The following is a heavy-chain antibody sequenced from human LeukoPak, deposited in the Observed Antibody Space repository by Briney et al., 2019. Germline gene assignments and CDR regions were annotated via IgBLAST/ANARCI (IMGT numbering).Heavy chain of an antibody. V-gene: IGHV4-34*01. Sequence: SETLSLTCAVYGGSFSGYYWSWIRQPPGKGLEWIGEINHSGSTNYNPSPKSRVTISVDTSKNQFSLKLSSVTAADTAVYYCARPGRVVVVAANRRRTAEQFDYWGQGTLVTVSS. CDR2: INHSGST. J-gene: IGHJ4*02. CDR3: ARPGRVVVVAANRRRTAEQFDY. D-gene: IGHD2-15*01. CDR1: GGSFSGYY.